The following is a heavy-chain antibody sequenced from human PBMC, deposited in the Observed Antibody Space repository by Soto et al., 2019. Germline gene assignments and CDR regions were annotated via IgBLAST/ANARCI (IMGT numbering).Heavy chain of an antibody. CDR2: IYYSGST. D-gene: IGHD2-15*01. J-gene: IGHJ5*02. CDR1: GGSISSYY. CDR3: ARRGSDCSGGSCYPGWFDP. V-gene: IGHV4-59*08. Sequence: SETLSLTCTVSGGSISSYYWSWIRQTPGKGLEWIGYIYYSGSTNYNPSLKSRVTISVDTSKNQFSLKLSSVTAADTAVYYCARRGSDCSGGSCYPGWFDPWGQGTLVTVSS.